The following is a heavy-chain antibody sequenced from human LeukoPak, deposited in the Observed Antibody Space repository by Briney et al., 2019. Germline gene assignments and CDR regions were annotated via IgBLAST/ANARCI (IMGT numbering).Heavy chain of an antibody. CDR3: VRDPYYYMDV. Sequence: PGGSLRLSCAASGFNVSTTYMTWVRQAPGKGLEWVSVIYTGGRTYYADSVKGRFTISRDNSKNTLYLQMTSLRAEDTAVYYCVRDPYYYMDVWGKGTMVTISS. CDR1: GFNVSTTY. CDR2: IYTGGRT. J-gene: IGHJ6*03. V-gene: IGHV3-53*01.